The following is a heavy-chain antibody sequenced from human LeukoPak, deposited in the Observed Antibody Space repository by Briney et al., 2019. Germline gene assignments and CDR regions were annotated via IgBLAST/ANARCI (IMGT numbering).Heavy chain of an antibody. CDR2: IYYSGST. CDR1: GGSISSYY. V-gene: IGHV4-59*01. J-gene: IGHJ5*02. D-gene: IGHD3-16*01. Sequence: TSETLSLTCTVSGGSISSYYWSWIRQPPGKGLEWIGYIYYSGSTNYNPPLKSRVTISVDTSKNQFSLKLSSVTAADTAVYYCARVLGNWFDPWGQGTLVTVSS. CDR3: ARVLGNWFDP.